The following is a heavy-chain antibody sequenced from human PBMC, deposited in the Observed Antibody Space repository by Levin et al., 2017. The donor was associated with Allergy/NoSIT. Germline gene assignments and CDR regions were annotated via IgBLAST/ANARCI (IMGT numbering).Heavy chain of an antibody. D-gene: IGHD5-12*01. J-gene: IGHJ4*02. Sequence: GESLKISCAASGFTFSNYEMNWVRQAPGKGLEWVSYISSSGTTRYYADSVRGRFTISRDNAQNSLYLLMNSLRVEDTAVYYCARDFRRGYSGYDGYYFDYWGQGTLVTVSS. CDR2: ISSSGTTR. CDR1: GFTFSNYE. V-gene: IGHV3-48*03. CDR3: ARDFRRGYSGYDGYYFDY.